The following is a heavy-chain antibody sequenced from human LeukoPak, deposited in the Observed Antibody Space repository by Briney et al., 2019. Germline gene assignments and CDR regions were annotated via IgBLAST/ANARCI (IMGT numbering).Heavy chain of an antibody. J-gene: IGHJ4*01. Sequence: PGGSLRLSCAASGFTFSSYWMHWVRQAPGKGLVWVSRINSDGSSTSYADSVKGRFTISRDNAKNTLYLQMNSLRAEDTAVYYCARVGGLLYYVDYWGHGTLVNVSS. CDR2: INSDGSST. CDR1: GFTFSSYW. CDR3: ARVGGLLYYVDY. V-gene: IGHV3-74*01. D-gene: IGHD2-15*01.